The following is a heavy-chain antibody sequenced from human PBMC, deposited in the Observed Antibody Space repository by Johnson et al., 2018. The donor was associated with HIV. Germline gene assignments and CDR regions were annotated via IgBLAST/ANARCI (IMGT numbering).Heavy chain of an antibody. V-gene: IGHV3-30*04. D-gene: IGHD1-1*01. J-gene: IGHJ3*02. CDR1: GFTFSSYA. CDR2: ISYDGSNK. Sequence: QVQLVESGGGVVQPGRSLRLSCAASGFTFSSYAMHWVRQAPGKGLEWVAVISYDGSNKYYADSVKGRFTISRDNSKNTLYLQMKSLKIEDTAVYYCTTDFRLRGGYLKTGIGGGAFDNWGQGTMVTVSS. CDR3: TTDFRLRGGYLKTGIGGGAFDN.